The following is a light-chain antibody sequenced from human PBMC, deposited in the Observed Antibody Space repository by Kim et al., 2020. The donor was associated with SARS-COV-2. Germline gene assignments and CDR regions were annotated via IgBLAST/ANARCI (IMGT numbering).Light chain of an antibody. J-gene: IGKJ5*01. CDR2: DAS. CDR3: QQFNSYPIT. V-gene: IGKV1-13*02. CDR1: QGSSSA. Sequence: ASVGDRGTITCRASQGSSSALAWYQQKPGKAPKLLIYDASSLESGVPSRFSGSGSGTDFTLTISSLQPEDFATYYCQQFNSYPITFGQGTRLEIK.